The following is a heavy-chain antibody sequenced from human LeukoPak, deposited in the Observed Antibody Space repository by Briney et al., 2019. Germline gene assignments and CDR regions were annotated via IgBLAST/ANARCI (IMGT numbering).Heavy chain of an antibody. CDR3: ARGFYTYDQ. Sequence: GGSLRLSCAASGFTFSSYSMNWVRQAPGKGLEWVSSIGSYIYYADSVKGRFAISRDNAKNSLYLQMKSLRAEDAAVYYCARGFYTYDQWGQGTLVTVSS. V-gene: IGHV3-21*01. CDR2: IGSYI. J-gene: IGHJ5*02. D-gene: IGHD5-24*01. CDR1: GFTFSSYS.